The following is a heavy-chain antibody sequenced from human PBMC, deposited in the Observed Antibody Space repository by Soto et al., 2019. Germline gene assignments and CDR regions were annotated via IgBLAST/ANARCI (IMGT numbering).Heavy chain of an antibody. CDR3: AANTVYYYYYYLDG. CDR2: IWYDGSQK. D-gene: IGHD4-4*01. V-gene: IGHV3-33*07. Sequence: PGGSLRLSCVVSGFTFSSYGMYWVRQAPGKGLEWVAVIWYDGSQKYYVDSVKGRFTISRDNSKNTVYLQMNSLRAEDTAVYYCAANTVYYYYYYLDGWGKGTTVTGSS. CDR1: GFTFSSYG. J-gene: IGHJ6*03.